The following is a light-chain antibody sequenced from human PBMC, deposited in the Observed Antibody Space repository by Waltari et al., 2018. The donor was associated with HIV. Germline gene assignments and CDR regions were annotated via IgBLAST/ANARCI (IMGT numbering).Light chain of an antibody. Sequence: DIQMTQSPSSLSASVGDRVTITCLASQSISSYLNWYQQKPGKAPNLLISAASSLESGVPSRFSGSRSGTDFTLIISGLQPEDFATYYCQQTFDGPRTFGGGTKVEI. CDR2: AAS. CDR1: QSISSY. V-gene: IGKV1-39*01. CDR3: QQTFDGPRT. J-gene: IGKJ4*01.